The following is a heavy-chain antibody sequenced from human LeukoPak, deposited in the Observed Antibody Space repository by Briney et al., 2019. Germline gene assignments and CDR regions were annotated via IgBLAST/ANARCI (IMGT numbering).Heavy chain of an antibody. CDR1: GFTFSSYA. CDR2: ISNSGGGT. J-gene: IGHJ4*02. D-gene: IGHD3-3*01. CDR3: AKGGPYYDFWSGYYTSFDY. Sequence: GGSLRLSCAASGFTFSSYAMNWVRQAPGKGLEWVSGISNSGGGTYYADSVKGRFTISRDNSKNTLYLQMNSLRAEDTAVYYCAKGGPYYDFWSGYYTSFDYWGQGTLVTVSS. V-gene: IGHV3-23*01.